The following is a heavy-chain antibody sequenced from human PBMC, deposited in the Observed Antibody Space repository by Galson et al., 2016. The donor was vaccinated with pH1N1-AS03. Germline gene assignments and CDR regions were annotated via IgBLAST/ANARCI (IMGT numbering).Heavy chain of an antibody. CDR1: GYSFSAYY. CDR3: AREHVMTIFGVILSGYAFDI. Sequence: SVKVSCKASGYSFSAYYIHWVRQAPGQGLGWMGWINPSSGGADYAQKSQGRVTMTRDTSISTVYMELSGLRSDDTAVYYCAREHVMTIFGVILSGYAFDIWGQGTMVTVSS. CDR2: INPSSGGA. J-gene: IGHJ3*02. V-gene: IGHV1-2*02. D-gene: IGHD3-3*01.